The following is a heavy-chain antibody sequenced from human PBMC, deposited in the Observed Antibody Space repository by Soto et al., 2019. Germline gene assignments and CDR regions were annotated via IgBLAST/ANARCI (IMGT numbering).Heavy chain of an antibody. V-gene: IGHV1-69*13. J-gene: IGHJ4*02. D-gene: IGHD3-10*01. CDR1: GGTFSSYA. CDR2: IIPIFGTA. CDR3: ARERDYYGSGSYYLPAGYFDY. Sequence: ASVKVSCKASGGTFSSYAISWVRQAPGQGLEWMGGIIPIFGTANYAQKFQGRVTITADESTSTAYMELSSLRSEDTAVYYCARERDYYGSGSYYLPAGYFDYWGQGTLVTVSS.